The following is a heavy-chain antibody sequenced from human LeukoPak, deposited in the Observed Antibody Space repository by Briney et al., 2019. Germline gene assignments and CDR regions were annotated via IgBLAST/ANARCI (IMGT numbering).Heavy chain of an antibody. CDR3: ASRGYRGFFDY. J-gene: IGHJ4*02. D-gene: IGHD5-12*01. V-gene: IGHV4-59*12. CDR1: GGSISSYY. Sequence: SETLSLTCIISGGSISSYYWSWIRQSPGKGLEWIGYVYYSGGTNYNPSLKSRVTISVDTSKNHFSLKLSSVTAADTAVYYCASRGYRGFFDYWGQGTLVTVSS. CDR2: VYYSGGT.